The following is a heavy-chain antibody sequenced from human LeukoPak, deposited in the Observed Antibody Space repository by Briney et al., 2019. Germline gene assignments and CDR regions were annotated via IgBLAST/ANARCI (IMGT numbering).Heavy chain of an antibody. Sequence: ATVKVSCKASGYTLINYCLTGVPQAPGQGFEWMGWIRAYTGSTNYAQKLQGRVTMPTDPSTSTAYMDLRRLRSDDTAVYYCARTVGATGAFDIWGQGTMVIVSS. J-gene: IGHJ3*02. V-gene: IGHV1-18*01. CDR2: IRAYTGST. CDR1: GYTLINYC. D-gene: IGHD1-26*01. CDR3: ARTVGATGAFDI.